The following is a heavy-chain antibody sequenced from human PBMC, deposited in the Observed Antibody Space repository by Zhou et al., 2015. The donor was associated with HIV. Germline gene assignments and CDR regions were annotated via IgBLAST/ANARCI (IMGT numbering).Heavy chain of an antibody. Sequence: QVQLVQSGAEVKKPGSSVKVSCKASGGTFSSYAISWVRQAPGQGLEWMGGIIPIFGTANYAQKFQGRVTITADESTSTAYMELSSLRSEDTAVYYCARPSQTWGYCSGGSCGWFDPWGQGTPGSPSPQ. CDR2: IIPIFGTA. V-gene: IGHV1-69*01. CDR3: ARPSQTWGYCSGGSCGWFDP. J-gene: IGHJ5*02. CDR1: GGTFSSYA. D-gene: IGHD2-15*01.